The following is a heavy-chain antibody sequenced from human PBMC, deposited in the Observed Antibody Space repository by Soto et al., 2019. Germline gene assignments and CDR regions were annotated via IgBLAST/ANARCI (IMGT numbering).Heavy chain of an antibody. V-gene: IGHV1-46*03. CDR3: ASSSSRWGHFAY. D-gene: IGHD6-13*01. CDR1: GYTFTSNY. J-gene: IGHJ4*02. Sequence: ASVKVSCKASGYTFTSNYMHWVRQAPGQGLEWMGIISPSGGSTRYAQKFQGRVTMTRDTSTSTVYMELSSLRSEDTAVYYCASSSSRWGHFAYWGQGPLLTVSS. CDR2: ISPSGGST.